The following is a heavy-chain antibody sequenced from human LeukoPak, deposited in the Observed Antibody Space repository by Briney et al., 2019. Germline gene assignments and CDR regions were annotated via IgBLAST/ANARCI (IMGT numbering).Heavy chain of an antibody. Sequence: HPGGSLRLSCAASGFTFSSYSMNWVRQAPGKGLEWVPYVSSSSTTISYADSLKGRFTSSRDNAKNSLYLQMSSLRAEDTAVYYCARGNPRSSWLTPFDYWGQGTLVTVSS. D-gene: IGHD6-13*01. CDR3: ARGNPRSSWLTPFDY. J-gene: IGHJ4*02. CDR1: GFTFSSYS. CDR2: VSSSSTTI. V-gene: IGHV3-48*04.